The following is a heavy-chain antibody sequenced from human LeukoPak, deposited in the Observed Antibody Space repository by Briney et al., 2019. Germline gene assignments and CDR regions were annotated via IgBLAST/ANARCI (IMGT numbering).Heavy chain of an antibody. V-gene: IGHV4-38-2*01. J-gene: IGHJ4*01. Sequence: SETLSLTCAVSGYSISSGYYWGWIRQPPGKGLEWIGSIYHSGSTYYNPSLKSRVTISVDTSKNQFSLKLSSVTAADTAVYYGARRHRGSSEVDYWLQGTLVIVSS. CDR1: GYSISSGYY. D-gene: IGHD1-26*01. CDR3: ARRHRGSSEVDY. CDR2: IYHSGST.